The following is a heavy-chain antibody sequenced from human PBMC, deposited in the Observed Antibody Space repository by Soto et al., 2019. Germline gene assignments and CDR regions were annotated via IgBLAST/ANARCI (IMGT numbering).Heavy chain of an antibody. V-gene: IGHV3-23*04. J-gene: IGHJ4*02. CDR3: AKPSWDRFYFDY. Sequence: EVQLVESGGGLVQPGGSLRLSCAASGFTFNNYAMNWVRQAPGKGLEWVSAISGSGATTYYADSVKGRFTISRDNPKNTLYLQMNSLRAEDTAVYYCAKPSWDRFYFDYWGQGILVTVSS. CDR1: GFTFNNYA. D-gene: IGHD6-13*01. CDR2: ISGSGATT.